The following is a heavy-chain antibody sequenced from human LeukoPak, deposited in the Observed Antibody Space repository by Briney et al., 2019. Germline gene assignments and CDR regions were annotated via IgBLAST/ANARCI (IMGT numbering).Heavy chain of an antibody. Sequence: SETLSLTCTVSGGSISSYYWSWIRQPPGKGLEWIGYIYYSGSTNYNPSLTSRVTISVDTSKNQFSLKLSSVTAADTAVYYCARVIAAAGTEWFDPWGQGTLVTVSS. CDR3: ARVIAAAGTEWFDP. J-gene: IGHJ5*02. CDR1: GGSISSYY. D-gene: IGHD6-13*01. V-gene: IGHV4-59*01. CDR2: IYYSGST.